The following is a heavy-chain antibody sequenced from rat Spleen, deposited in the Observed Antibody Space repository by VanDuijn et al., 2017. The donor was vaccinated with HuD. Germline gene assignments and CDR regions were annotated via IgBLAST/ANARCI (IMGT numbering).Heavy chain of an antibody. Sequence: EVQLVESDGGLVQPGRSLKLSCAASGFTFSDYYMAWVRQAPTKGLEWVATISYDGRSTFYRDSVRDRFTISRDNAKSILYLQIDSLKSEDTATYYCVRQGYLRDWYFDFWGPGTMVAVSS. CDR2: ISYDGRST. D-gene: IGHD2-7*01. CDR1: GFTFSDYY. CDR3: VRQGYLRDWYFDF. V-gene: IGHV5-29*01. J-gene: IGHJ1*01.